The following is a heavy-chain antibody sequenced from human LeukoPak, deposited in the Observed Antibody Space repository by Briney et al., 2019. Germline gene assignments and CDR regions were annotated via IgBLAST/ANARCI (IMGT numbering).Heavy chain of an antibody. V-gene: IGHV1-2*02. D-gene: IGHD3-22*01. CDR3: ARDLSSSSGYYFPYGMDV. CDR2: INPNSGGT. Sequence: ASVKVSCKASGYTFTGYYMHWVRPAPGQGLEWMGWINPNSGGTNYAQKFQGRVTMTRDTSISTAYMELSRLRSDDTAVYYCARDLSSSSGYYFPYGMDVWGQGTTVTVSS. J-gene: IGHJ6*02. CDR1: GYTFTGYY.